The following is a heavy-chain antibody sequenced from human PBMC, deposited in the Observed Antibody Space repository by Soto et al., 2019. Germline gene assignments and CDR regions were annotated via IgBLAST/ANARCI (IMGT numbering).Heavy chain of an antibody. CDR1: GYRFTISW. J-gene: IGHJ4*02. D-gene: IGHD1-1*01. CDR3: ARLPGIVAPGTVFLDN. CDR2: IYPGDSDT. Sequence: GESLKISCKTSGYRFTISWIGWVRQMPGKGLEWMGIIYPGDSDTRYRPSFQGQVTISADKSSSTAYLQWNSLQASDAAMYYCARLPGIVAPGTVFLDNWGQGTMVTVSS. V-gene: IGHV5-51*01.